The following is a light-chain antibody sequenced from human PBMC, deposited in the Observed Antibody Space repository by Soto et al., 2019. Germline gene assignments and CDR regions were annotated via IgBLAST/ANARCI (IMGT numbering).Light chain of an antibody. V-gene: IGKV1-5*03. Sequence: DIQMTQSPSTLSGSVGDRVTITCRSSKTISSWLAWYQQKPGKAPKLLIYNASTLKSGVPSRFSGIGSGTEFTLTISSLQPDDFATYYCQHYNRYSVAFGQGNKVELE. CDR3: QHYNRYSVA. CDR1: KTISSW. J-gene: IGKJ1*01. CDR2: NAS.